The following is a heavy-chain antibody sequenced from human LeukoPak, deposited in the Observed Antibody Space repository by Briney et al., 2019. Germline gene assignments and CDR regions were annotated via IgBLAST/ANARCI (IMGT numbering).Heavy chain of an antibody. V-gene: IGHV3-21*01. D-gene: IGHD6-19*01. Sequence: GGSLRLSCAASGFTFSSYSMNWVRQAPEKGLEWVSSISSSSSYIYYADSVKGRFTISRDNAKNSLYLQMNSLRAEDTAVYYCAREWGIAVIDYWGQGTLVTVSP. CDR2: ISSSSSYI. J-gene: IGHJ4*02. CDR1: GFTFSSYS. CDR3: AREWGIAVIDY.